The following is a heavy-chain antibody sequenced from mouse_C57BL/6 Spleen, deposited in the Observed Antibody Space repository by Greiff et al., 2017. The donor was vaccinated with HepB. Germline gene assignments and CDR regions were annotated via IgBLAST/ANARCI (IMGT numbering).Heavy chain of an antibody. CDR3: ARKNDSKRAMDY. J-gene: IGHJ4*01. D-gene: IGHD2-5*01. V-gene: IGHV1-69*01. CDR2: IDPSDSYT. Sequence: QVQLQQPGAELVMPGASVKLSCKASGYTFTSYWMHWVKQRPGQGLEWIGEIDPSDSYTNYNQKFKGKSTLTVDKSSSTAYMQLSSLTSEDSAVYYCARKNDSKRAMDYWGQGTSVTVSS. CDR1: GYTFTSYW.